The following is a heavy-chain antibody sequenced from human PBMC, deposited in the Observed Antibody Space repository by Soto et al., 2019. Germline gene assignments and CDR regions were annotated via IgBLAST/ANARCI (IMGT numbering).Heavy chain of an antibody. V-gene: IGHV1-18*04. Sequence: ASVKVSCKTSGYTFSSYSINWVRQAAGQGLEWMAWISTYSGNTHYAERVQGRVTVTLDKSARTAFMEMRGLTSDDTAVYFCARDTGYYVLWGQGTLVTVSS. CDR2: ISTYSGNT. J-gene: IGHJ4*02. CDR3: ARDTGYYVL. D-gene: IGHD2-2*01. CDR1: GYTFSSYS.